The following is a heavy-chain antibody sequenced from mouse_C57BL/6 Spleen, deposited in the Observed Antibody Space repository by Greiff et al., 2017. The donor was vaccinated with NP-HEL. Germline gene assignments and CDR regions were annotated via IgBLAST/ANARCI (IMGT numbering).Heavy chain of an antibody. CDR2: IDPSDSYT. CDR3: ARNYYGSRYFDV. D-gene: IGHD1-1*01. J-gene: IGHJ1*03. CDR1: GYTFTSYW. V-gene: IGHV1-69*01. Sequence: QVQLQQSGAELVMPGASVKLSCKASGYTFTSYWMHWVKQRPGQGLEWIGEIDPSDSYTNYTQKFKGKSTLTVDKSSTTAYMQISSLTSEDSAVYYCARNYYGSRYFDVWGTGTTVTVSS.